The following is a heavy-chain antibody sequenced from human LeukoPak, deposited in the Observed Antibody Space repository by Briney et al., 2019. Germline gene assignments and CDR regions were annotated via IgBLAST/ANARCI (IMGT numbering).Heavy chain of an antibody. J-gene: IGHJ3*02. V-gene: IGHV3-13*01. CDR3: TRVRGSAFDM. Sequence: GGSLRLSCVASGFSVGTYDMHWVRQAPGSGLEWVSSIGTPGETYYVGSVKGRFTISRDNAKNSLYLQMNNLRAGDTAVYYCTRVRGSAFDMWGQGTMVTVSS. CDR1: GFSVGTYD. D-gene: IGHD3-10*01. CDR2: IGTPGET.